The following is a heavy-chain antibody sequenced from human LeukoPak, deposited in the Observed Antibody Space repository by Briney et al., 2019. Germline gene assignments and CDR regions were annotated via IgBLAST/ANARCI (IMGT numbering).Heavy chain of an antibody. Sequence: ASVKVSCKASGYSFSDHAIQWVRQAPGQRLEWMGWINAGNGKTKYSHNFQGRGTITRDRSASTAYMELSSLRSEDTSIYYCARGRWTATETTYYLDYWGQGTLVTVSS. V-gene: IGHV1-3*01. CDR3: ARGRWTATETTYYLDY. J-gene: IGHJ4*02. CDR1: GYSFSDHA. CDR2: INAGNGKT. D-gene: IGHD4-17*01.